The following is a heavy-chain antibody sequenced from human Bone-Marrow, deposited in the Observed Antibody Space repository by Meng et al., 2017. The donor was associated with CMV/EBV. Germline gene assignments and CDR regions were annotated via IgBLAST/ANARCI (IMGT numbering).Heavy chain of an antibody. V-gene: IGHV1-8*03. Sequence: ASVKVSCKASGGTFSSYAISWVRHTTGQGLEYMGWINPKSGNTDYARKFQGRITFTRNTSTNTAFMEVNSLRSEDTAFYYCARSGSGWYGGGMDYWGQGTLVTVSS. D-gene: IGHD6-19*01. CDR1: GGTFSSYA. J-gene: IGHJ4*02. CDR3: ARSGSGWYGGGMDY. CDR2: INPKSGNT.